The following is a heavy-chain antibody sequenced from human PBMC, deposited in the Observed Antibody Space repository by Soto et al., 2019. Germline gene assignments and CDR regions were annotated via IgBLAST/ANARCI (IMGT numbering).Heavy chain of an antibody. CDR1: GYSFNTNW. J-gene: IGHJ4*02. D-gene: IGHD2-15*01. V-gene: IGHV5-51*01. Sequence: GETLKISCKGSGYSFNTNWIGWVRQMPGKGLEWKGIIYPGDSDTRYSPSFQGQVTISADKSISTAYLQWTSLKAPDTAIYYCAGGGSGNYFDFWGQGTQVTVSS. CDR3: AGGGSGNYFDF. CDR2: IYPGDSDT.